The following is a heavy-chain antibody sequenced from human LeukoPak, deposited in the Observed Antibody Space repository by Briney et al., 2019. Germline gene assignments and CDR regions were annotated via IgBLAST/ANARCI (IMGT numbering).Heavy chain of an antibody. CDR3: ARGGNYWPQWWFDP. CDR2: INLRGST. V-gene: IGHV4-34*01. Sequence: SETLSLTCAVYGGSFNDYYWNWIRQPPGKGLEWIGEINLRGSTSYNPSLKSRATMSLDASKNQFSLELNSVTPADTAVYYCARGGNYWPQWWFDPWGRGTLVSVSS. J-gene: IGHJ5*02. D-gene: IGHD1-26*01. CDR1: GGSFNDYY.